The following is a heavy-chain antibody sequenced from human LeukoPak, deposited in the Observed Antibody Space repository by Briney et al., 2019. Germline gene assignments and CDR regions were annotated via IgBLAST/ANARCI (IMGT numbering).Heavy chain of an antibody. V-gene: IGHV1-2*02. J-gene: IGHJ4*02. CDR1: GYTFTGYY. Sequence: ASVKVSCKASGYTFTGYYMHWVRQAPGQGLEWMGWINPNSGGTNYAQKFQGRVTMTRDTSISTAYMELSRLRSDDTAVYYCARGPPGAIFGAIDYWGQGTLATVSS. CDR2: INPNSGGT. D-gene: IGHD3-3*01. CDR3: ARGPPGAIFGAIDY.